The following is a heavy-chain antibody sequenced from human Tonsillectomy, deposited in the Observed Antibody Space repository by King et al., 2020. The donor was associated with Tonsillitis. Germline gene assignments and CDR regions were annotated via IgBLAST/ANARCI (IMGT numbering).Heavy chain of an antibody. D-gene: IGHD6-13*01. V-gene: IGHV4-39*01. CDR2: IYYSGST. CDR1: GGSISSSSYY. Sequence: QLQESGPGLVKPSETLSLTCTVSGGSISSSSYYWGWIRQPPGKGLEWIGSIYYSGSTYYNPSLKSRVTISVDTSKNQFSLKLSSVTAADTAVYYCARHSRAAAGFWFDPWGQGTLVTVSS. CDR3: ARHSRAAAGFWFDP. J-gene: IGHJ5*02.